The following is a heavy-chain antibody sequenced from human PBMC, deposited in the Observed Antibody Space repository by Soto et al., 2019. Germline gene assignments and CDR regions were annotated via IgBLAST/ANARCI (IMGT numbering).Heavy chain of an antibody. CDR1: GYTFTSYA. J-gene: IGHJ3*02. D-gene: IGHD3-10*02. CDR3: QTINSPYVHCLSATDALVI. V-gene: IGHV1-3*01. CDR2: INAGNGNT. Sequence: GASVKVSCKASGYTFTSYAMHWVRQAPGQRLEWMGWINAGNGNTKYSQKFQGRVTITRDTFASTAYKELSSLSSDDPAVYCCQTINSPYVHCLSATDALVIWGEGTMVTVSS.